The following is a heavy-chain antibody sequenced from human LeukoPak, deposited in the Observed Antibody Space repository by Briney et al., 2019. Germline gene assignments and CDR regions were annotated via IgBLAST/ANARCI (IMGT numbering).Heavy chain of an antibody. V-gene: IGHV3-74*01. D-gene: IGHD3-3*01. CDR3: ARSDYDFWSGYYRLFDP. Sequence: GGSLRLSCAASGFTFSSYWMRWVRQAPGKGLGWVSRINSDVSNTSYADSVKGRSTSPRDNAKNTLYLQMNSLRAGDTAVYYCARSDYDFWSGYYRLFDPWGQGTLVTVSS. J-gene: IGHJ5*02. CDR2: INSDVSNT. CDR1: GFTFSSYW.